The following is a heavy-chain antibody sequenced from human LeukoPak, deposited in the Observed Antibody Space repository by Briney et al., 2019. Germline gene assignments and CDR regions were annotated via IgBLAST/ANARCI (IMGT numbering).Heavy chain of an antibody. D-gene: IGHD3-10*01. Sequence: ASVKVSCKASGYTFTSYYMHWLRQAPGQGLEWMGIINPSGGSTSYAQKFQGRVTMTRDTSTSTVYMELSSLRSEDTAVYYCARDSGRETDAFDIWGQGTMVTVSS. J-gene: IGHJ3*02. CDR3: ARDSGRETDAFDI. CDR2: INPSGGST. CDR1: GYTFTSYY. V-gene: IGHV1-46*01.